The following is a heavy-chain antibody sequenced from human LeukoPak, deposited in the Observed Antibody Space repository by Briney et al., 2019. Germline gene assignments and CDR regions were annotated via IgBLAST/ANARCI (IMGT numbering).Heavy chain of an antibody. Sequence: SETLSLTCTVSGGSISSSSYYGGWIRQPPGKGLEWIGSIYYSGSTYYNPSLKSRVTISVDTSKNQFSLKLSSVTAADTAVYYCARDRYYYDSSGYYPSYAIDYWGQGTLVTVSS. V-gene: IGHV4-39*07. D-gene: IGHD3-22*01. CDR3: ARDRYYYDSSGYYPSYAIDY. CDR1: GGSISSSSYY. J-gene: IGHJ4*02. CDR2: IYYSGST.